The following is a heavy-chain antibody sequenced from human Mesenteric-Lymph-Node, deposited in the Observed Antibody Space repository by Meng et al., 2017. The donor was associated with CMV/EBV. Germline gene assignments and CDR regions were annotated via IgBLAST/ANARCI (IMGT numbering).Heavy chain of an antibody. CDR2: ISGSGGST. D-gene: IGHD3-16*01. CDR3: ARFAPRRARLGGYYFDS. J-gene: IGHJ4*02. CDR1: GFTFSSYA. V-gene: IGHV3-23*01. Sequence: GGSLRLSCAASGFTFSSYAMSWVRQAPGKGLEWVSAISGSGGSTYYADSVKGRFTISRDNSRNTLFLQMNSLTAEDTAVYYCARFAPRRARLGGYYFDSWGQGSLVTVSS.